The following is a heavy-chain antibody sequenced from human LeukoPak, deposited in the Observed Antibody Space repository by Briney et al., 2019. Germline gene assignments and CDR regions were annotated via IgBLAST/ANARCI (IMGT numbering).Heavy chain of an antibody. D-gene: IGHD2-2*01. CDR3: ARGGSGVVVSLFDY. J-gene: IGHJ4*02. V-gene: IGHV4-34*01. CDR1: GGSFSGYY. Sequence: SETLSLTCAVYGGSFSGYYWSWIRQPPGKGLEWIGEINHSGSTNYNPSLKSRVTISVDTSKNQFSLQLNSLTPEDTAVYYCARGGSGVVVSLFDYWGQGTLVTVSS. CDR2: INHSGST.